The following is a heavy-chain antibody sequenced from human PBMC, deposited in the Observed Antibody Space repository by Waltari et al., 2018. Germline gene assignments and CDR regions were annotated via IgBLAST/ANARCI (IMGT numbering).Heavy chain of an antibody. CDR3: ARKHYYYYYGMDV. J-gene: IGHJ6*02. V-gene: IGHV3-30*02. CDR1: GFTFSSYG. CDR2: IRYDGSNK. Sequence: QVQLVESGGGVVQPGGSLRLSGAASGFTFSSYGMHWVRKAPGKGLEWVAFIRYDGSNKYYADSVKGRFTISRDNSKNTLYLQMNSLRAEDTAVYYCARKHYYYYYGMDVWGQGTTVTVSS.